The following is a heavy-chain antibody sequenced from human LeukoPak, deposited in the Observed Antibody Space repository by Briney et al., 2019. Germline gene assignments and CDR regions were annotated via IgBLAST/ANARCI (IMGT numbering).Heavy chain of an antibody. D-gene: IGHD3-9*01. CDR3: ARKFDILTSYDNWFDP. J-gene: IGHJ5*02. Sequence: ASVKVSCKASGYPFTGYYMHWVRQAPGQGLEWMGWINPNSGGTNYAQKFQGRVTMTRDTSISTAYMELSRLTSDDTAVYYCARKFDILTSYDNWFDPWGQGTLVTVSS. CDR2: INPNSGGT. CDR1: GYPFTGYY. V-gene: IGHV1-2*02.